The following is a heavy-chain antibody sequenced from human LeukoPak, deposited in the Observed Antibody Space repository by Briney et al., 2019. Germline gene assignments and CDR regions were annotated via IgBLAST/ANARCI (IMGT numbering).Heavy chain of an antibody. CDR1: GFTFSTYW. CDR2: LCPDGSSP. V-gene: IGHV3-74*01. J-gene: IGHJ4*02. CDR3: TRAPSRGGNYWGFDY. D-gene: IGHD1-26*01. Sequence: GGSLRLSCAASGFTFSTYWMQWVRPTPGEGLVWFSRLCPDGSSPIYAGPVTGRFTVPRDNAKNTLFLQMNSLRAEDTAVYYCTRAPSRGGNYWGFDYGGQGTLVTVSS.